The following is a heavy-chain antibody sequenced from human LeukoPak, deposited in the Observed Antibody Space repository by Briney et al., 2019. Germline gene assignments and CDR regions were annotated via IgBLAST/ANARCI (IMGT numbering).Heavy chain of an antibody. CDR1: GGTFSSYA. CDR2: IIPILGIA. CDR3: ARVKDQLLLFDY. V-gene: IGHV1-69*04. J-gene: IGHJ4*02. Sequence: SVKVSCKASGGTFSSYAISWVRQAPGQGLEWMGRIIPILGIANYAQKFQGRVTITADKSTSTAYMELSSLRSEDTAVYYCARVKDQLLLFDYWGQGTLVTVSP. D-gene: IGHD2-2*01.